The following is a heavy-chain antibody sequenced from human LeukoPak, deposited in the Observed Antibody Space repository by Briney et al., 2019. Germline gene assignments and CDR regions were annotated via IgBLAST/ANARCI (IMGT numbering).Heavy chain of an antibody. Sequence: GGSLRLSCAASGFTFSSYWMSWVRQAPGKGLEWVANIKQDGSEKYYVDSVKGRFTISRDNAKNSLYLQMNSLRAEDTAVYYCARAAPVSIAAVRSTGAIFDYWGQGTLVTVSS. CDR3: ARAAPVSIAAVRSTGAIFDY. V-gene: IGHV3-7*01. CDR2: IKQDGSEK. CDR1: GFTFSSYW. J-gene: IGHJ4*02. D-gene: IGHD6-13*01.